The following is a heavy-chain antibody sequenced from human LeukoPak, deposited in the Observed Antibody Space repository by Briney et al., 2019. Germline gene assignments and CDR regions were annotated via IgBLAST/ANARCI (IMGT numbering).Heavy chain of an antibody. CDR1: GFTFGSYA. D-gene: IGHD3-22*01. CDR2: ISGSGGST. V-gene: IGHV3-23*01. CDR3: AKGSPWFTMIVVVPFDY. J-gene: IGHJ4*02. Sequence: PGGSLRLSCAASGFTFGSYAMSWVRQAPGKGLEWVSAISGSGGSTYYADSVKGRFTIARDNPKNTLYLQMNSLRAEDTAVYYCAKGSPWFTMIVVVPFDYWGQGTLVTVSS.